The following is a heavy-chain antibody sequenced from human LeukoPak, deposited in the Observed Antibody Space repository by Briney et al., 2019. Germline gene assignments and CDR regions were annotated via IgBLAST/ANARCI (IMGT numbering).Heavy chain of an antibody. CDR3: ARAREGSDSSGYSPWYFDY. V-gene: IGHV4-4*09. CDR1: GGSISSYY. D-gene: IGHD3-22*01. CDR2: IYTSGST. J-gene: IGHJ4*02. Sequence: SETLSLTCTVSGGSISSYYWSWIRQPPGKGLEWIGYIYTSGSTNYNPSLKSRVTISVDTSKNQFSLKLSSVTAADTAVYYCARAREGSDSSGYSPWYFDYWGQGTLVTVSS.